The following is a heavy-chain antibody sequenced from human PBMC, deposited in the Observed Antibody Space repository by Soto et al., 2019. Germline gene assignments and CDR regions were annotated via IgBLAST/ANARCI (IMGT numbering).Heavy chain of an antibody. D-gene: IGHD2-15*01. Sequence: EVQPVESGGGLVQPGGSLKLSCAASGFTFSGSAMHWVRQASGKGLEWVGRIRSKANSYATAYAASVKGRFTISRDDSKNTAYLQMNSLKTEDTAVYYCTRYCSGGSCYSPFDYWGQGTLVTVSS. CDR1: GFTFSGSA. CDR2: IRSKANSYAT. CDR3: TRYCSGGSCYSPFDY. J-gene: IGHJ4*02. V-gene: IGHV3-73*01.